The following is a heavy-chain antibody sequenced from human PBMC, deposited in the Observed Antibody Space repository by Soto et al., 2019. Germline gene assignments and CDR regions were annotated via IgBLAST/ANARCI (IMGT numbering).Heavy chain of an antibody. Sequence: EVQLLESGGGLVQPGGSLRLSCAASGFTFSSYAMSWVRQAPGKGLEWVSAISGSGGSTYYADSVKGRFTISRDNSKNTLYLQMNSLRAEDTAVYYCAKVERYQLPTYYYYGMDVWGQGTTVTVSS. CDR1: GFTFSSYA. V-gene: IGHV3-23*01. J-gene: IGHJ6*02. D-gene: IGHD2-2*01. CDR2: ISGSGGST. CDR3: AKVERYQLPTYYYYGMDV.